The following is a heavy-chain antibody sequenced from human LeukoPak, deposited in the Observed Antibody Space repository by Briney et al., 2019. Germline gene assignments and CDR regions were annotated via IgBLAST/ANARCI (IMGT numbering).Heavy chain of an antibody. CDR3: AKEIYGDSTGGRFQH. V-gene: IGHV3-23*01. D-gene: IGHD4-17*01. J-gene: IGHJ1*01. Sequence: GESLRLSCAASGFTFSSYAMSWVRQAPGKGLEWVSAISGSGGSTYYADSVKGRFTISRDNSKNTLYLQMNSLRAEDTAVYYCAKEIYGDSTGGRFQHWGQGTLVTVSS. CDR2: ISGSGGST. CDR1: GFTFSSYA.